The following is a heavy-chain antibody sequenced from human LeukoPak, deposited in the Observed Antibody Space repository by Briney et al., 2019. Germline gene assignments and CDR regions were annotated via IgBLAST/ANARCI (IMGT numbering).Heavy chain of an antibody. V-gene: IGHV7-4-1*02. J-gene: IGHJ4*02. D-gene: IGHD4-17*01. Sequence: GASVNVSCKASGYTFSSYAMNWVRQAPGQGLEWMGWINTNTGNPTYAQGFTGRFVFSLDTSVSTAYLQISSLQAEDTAVYYCARSNNDGDYLGVGFDYWGQGTLVTVSP. CDR1: GYTFSSYA. CDR3: ARSNNDGDYLGVGFDY. CDR2: INTNTGNP.